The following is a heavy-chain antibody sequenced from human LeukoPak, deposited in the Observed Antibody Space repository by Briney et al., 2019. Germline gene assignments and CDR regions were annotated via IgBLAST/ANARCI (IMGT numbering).Heavy chain of an antibody. CDR3: ARDMPHYGDYSPWFDP. Sequence: SETLSLTCTVSGGSISSSSYYWGWIRQPPGKGREWIGSIYYSGSTYYNPSLKSRVTISVDTSKNQFSLKLSSVTAADTAVYYCARDMPHYGDYSPWFDPWGQGTLVTVSS. V-gene: IGHV4-39*07. D-gene: IGHD4-17*01. CDR1: GGSISSSSYY. CDR2: IYYSGST. J-gene: IGHJ5*02.